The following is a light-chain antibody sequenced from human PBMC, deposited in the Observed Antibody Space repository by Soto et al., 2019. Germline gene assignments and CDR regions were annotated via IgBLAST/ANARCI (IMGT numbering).Light chain of an antibody. CDR1: ESVTSTY. CDR3: QQYGSSPRT. V-gene: IGKV3-20*01. CDR2: GAS. Sequence: EIVLTQSPGTLSLSPGERATLSCRTSESVTSTYLAWYQQRPGQPPRLLIYGASGRATGIPDRFTGSGSGTDFTLTISRLEPEDFAVYYCQQYGSSPRTFGQGTKVEMK. J-gene: IGKJ1*01.